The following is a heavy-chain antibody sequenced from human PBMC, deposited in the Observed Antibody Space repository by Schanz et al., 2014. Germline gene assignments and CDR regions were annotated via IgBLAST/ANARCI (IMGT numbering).Heavy chain of an antibody. CDR2: ITTGGNT. Sequence: EVQLVESGGGLIQPGGSLRLSCSASGFTFSTYAMSWARQTPGKGLEWVSSITTGGNTYYRDSVKGRFIVSRDNSKNTLYLEMNRLRVDDTAVYYCAKDHAGSDILTALGNWGQGTLVTVSS. CDR3: AKDHAGSDILTALGN. D-gene: IGHD3-9*01. CDR1: GFTFSTYA. J-gene: IGHJ4*02. V-gene: IGHV3-23*04.